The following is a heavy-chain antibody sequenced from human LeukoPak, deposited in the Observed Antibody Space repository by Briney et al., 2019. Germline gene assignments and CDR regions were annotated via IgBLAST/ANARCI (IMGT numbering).Heavy chain of an antibody. CDR1: GFTFSDYY. D-gene: IGHD3-22*01. CDR3: AKGVNYYDSSGYFDY. J-gene: IGHJ4*02. CDR2: ISSRSSYT. Sequence: GGSLRLSCAASGFTFSDYYMTWVRLAPGKGLEWVSYISSRSSYTNYAASVKGRFTISRDNAKNSLFLQMNSLRAEDTAVYYCAKGVNYYDSSGYFDYWGQGTQVTVSS. V-gene: IGHV3-11*06.